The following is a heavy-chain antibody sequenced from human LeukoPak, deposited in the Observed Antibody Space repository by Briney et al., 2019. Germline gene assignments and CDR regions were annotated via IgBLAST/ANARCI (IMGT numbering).Heavy chain of an antibody. Sequence: PSETLSLTCTVSGGAISSGDDYWGWIRRPPGKGLEWIGYIYYSGSTYYNPSLKSRVTISVDTSKNQFSLKLSSVTAADTAVYYCARGITGFDWLFRFDYWGQGTLVTLSS. CDR1: GGAISSGDDY. J-gene: IGHJ4*02. CDR2: IYYSGST. D-gene: IGHD3-9*01. CDR3: ARGITGFDWLFRFDY. V-gene: IGHV4-30-4*08.